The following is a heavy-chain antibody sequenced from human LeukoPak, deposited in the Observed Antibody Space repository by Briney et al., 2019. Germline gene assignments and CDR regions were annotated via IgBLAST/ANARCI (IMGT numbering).Heavy chain of an antibody. V-gene: IGHV3-23*01. D-gene: IGHD3-22*01. CDR3: AKSYDGQSSLDY. J-gene: IGHJ4*02. CDR1: GFTFSSYA. CDR2: ISGGGGST. Sequence: GGSLRLSCAASGFTFSSYAMSWVRQAPGKGLEWVSAISGGGGSTYYADSVKGRFTISRDNSKNTLYLQMNSLRAEDTAVYYCAKSYDGQSSLDYWGQGTLVTVSS.